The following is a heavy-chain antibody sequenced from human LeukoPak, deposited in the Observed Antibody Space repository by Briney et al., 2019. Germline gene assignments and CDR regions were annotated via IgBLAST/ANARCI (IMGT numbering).Heavy chain of an antibody. V-gene: IGHV3-72*01. CDR2: SRNKVHSYTT. CDR1: GFTFSDHY. D-gene: IGHD3-9*01. J-gene: IGHJ5*01. Sequence: PGGSLRLSCAASGFTFSDHYMDWVRQAPGKGLEWVGRSRNKVHSYTTEYAASVKGRFTISRDDSKNSLYLQMNSLRAEDTAIYYCAKVPRQHDNWFDPWGQGTTVTVSS. CDR3: AKVPRQHDNWFDP.